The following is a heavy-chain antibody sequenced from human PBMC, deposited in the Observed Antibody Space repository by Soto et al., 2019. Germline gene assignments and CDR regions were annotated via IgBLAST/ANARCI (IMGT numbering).Heavy chain of an antibody. V-gene: IGHV1-18*01. CDR2: ISAYNGNT. Sequence: ASVKVSCKASGYTFTSYGISWVRQAPGQGLEWMGWISAYNGNTNYAQKLQGRVTMTTDTSTSTAYMELRSLRSDDTAVYYCARNLPSAYYYDRSGHPEGALDYWGQGTLVTVSS. CDR3: ARNLPSAYYYDRSGHPEGALDY. J-gene: IGHJ4*02. D-gene: IGHD3-22*01. CDR1: GYTFTSYG.